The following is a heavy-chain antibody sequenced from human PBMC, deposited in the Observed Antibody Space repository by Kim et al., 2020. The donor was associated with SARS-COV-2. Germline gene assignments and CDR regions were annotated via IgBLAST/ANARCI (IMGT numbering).Heavy chain of an antibody. J-gene: IGHJ6*02. D-gene: IGHD3-16*01. CDR2: IKQDGGER. CDR3: AKRDGAYHYYYGKDV. CDR1: GFTFGDYW. Sequence: GGSLRLSCAASGFTFGDYWMTWVRLAPGKGLEWVASIKQDGGERYYVDSVKGRFTISRDNAKNSLYLHMNNLRAEDSAVYYCAKRDGAYHYYYGKDVWGQGTTVTVSS. V-gene: IGHV3-7*01.